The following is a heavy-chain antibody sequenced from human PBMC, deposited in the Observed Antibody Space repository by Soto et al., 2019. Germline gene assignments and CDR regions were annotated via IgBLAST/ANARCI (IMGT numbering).Heavy chain of an antibody. CDR3: AXGGHVVVVTAALDY. CDR1: GDTFTDYY. J-gene: IGHJ4*02. V-gene: IGHV1-46*01. D-gene: IGHD2-21*02. Sequence: QVQLVQSGAEVKKPGASVKVSCKASGDTFTDYYIHWVRQAPGQGLEWMGTVNPSGGHTTYAQHFLGRMTMTRDTSTSTLYMELASLTSEDTAIYFCAXGGHVVVVTAALDYWGQGTLVTVSS. CDR2: VNPSGGHT.